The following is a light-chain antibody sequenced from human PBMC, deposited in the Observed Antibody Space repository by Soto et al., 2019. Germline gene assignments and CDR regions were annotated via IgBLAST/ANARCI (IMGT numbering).Light chain of an antibody. V-gene: IGLV2-14*01. CDR3: SSYTSSSTLV. CDR2: EVS. J-gene: IGLJ2*01. Sequence: QSALTQPASVSGSPGQSITISCTGTSSDVGGYNYVSWYQQHPGKAPKLMISEVSNRPSGVSNRFSGSKSGNTASLTISGLQAEAEADYYCSSYTSSSTLVFGGGTKLPVL. CDR1: SSDVGGYNY.